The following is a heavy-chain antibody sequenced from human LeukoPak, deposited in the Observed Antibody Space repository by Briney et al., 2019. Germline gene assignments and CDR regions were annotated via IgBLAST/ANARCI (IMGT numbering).Heavy chain of an antibody. D-gene: IGHD2-15*01. CDR2: ISYDGSNK. Sequence: GGSLRLSCAASGFTFSSYSMNWVRQAPGKGLEWVAVISYDGSNKYYADSVKGRFTISRDNSKNTLYLQMNSLRAEDTAVYYCARRYCSGGSCYTGEVWFDPWGQGTLVTVSS. J-gene: IGHJ5*02. V-gene: IGHV3-30*03. CDR3: ARRYCSGGSCYTGEVWFDP. CDR1: GFTFSSYS.